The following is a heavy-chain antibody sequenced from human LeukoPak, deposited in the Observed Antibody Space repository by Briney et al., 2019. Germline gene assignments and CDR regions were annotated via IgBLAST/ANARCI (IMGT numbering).Heavy chain of an antibody. D-gene: IGHD3-10*01. CDR3: AKDSFGESLRYYYYYGMDV. V-gene: IGHV3-23*01. Sequence: GGSLRLSCAASGFTFSSYAMSWVRQAPGQGLEWVSAISGSGGSTYYADSVKGRFTISRDNSKNTLYLQMNSLRAEDTAVYYCAKDSFGESLRYYYYYGMDVWGQGTTVTVSS. CDR2: ISGSGGST. CDR1: GFTFSSYA. J-gene: IGHJ6*02.